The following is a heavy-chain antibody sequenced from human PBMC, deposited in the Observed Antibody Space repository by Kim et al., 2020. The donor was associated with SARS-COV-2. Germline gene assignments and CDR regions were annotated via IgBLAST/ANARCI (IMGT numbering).Heavy chain of an antibody. J-gene: IGHJ3*02. V-gene: IGHV3-30*07. D-gene: IGHD6-19*01. Sequence: DSVKGRFTISRDNSKNTLYLQMNSLRAEDTAVYYCARGLYSSGWYDAFDIWGQGTMVTVSS. CDR3: ARGLYSSGWYDAFDI.